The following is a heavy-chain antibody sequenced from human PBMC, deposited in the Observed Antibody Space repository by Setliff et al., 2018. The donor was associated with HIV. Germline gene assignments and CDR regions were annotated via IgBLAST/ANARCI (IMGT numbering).Heavy chain of an antibody. Sequence: GGSLRLSCAASGFTFKTYGMHWVRQAPGKGLEWVAFIWFDGINKYYSDSVKGRFTVSRDNSKNTLYLQMNSLTAEDTAVYYCAKVDNGHCTSASCRDFDYWGQGTLVTVSS. D-gene: IGHD2-2*03. CDR3: AKVDNGHCTSASCRDFDY. CDR2: IWFDGINK. J-gene: IGHJ4*02. CDR1: GFTFKTYG. V-gene: IGHV3-30*02.